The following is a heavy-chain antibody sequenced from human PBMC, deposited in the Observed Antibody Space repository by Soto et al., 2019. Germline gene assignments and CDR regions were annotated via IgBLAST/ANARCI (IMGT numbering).Heavy chain of an antibody. Sequence: QVQLVESGGGVVQPGRSLRLSCAASGFTFSSYGMHWVRQAPGKGLEWVAVIWYDGSNKYYADSVKGRFTISRDNSKNTLYLQMNSLRAEDTVVYYCARDRLANWFDPWGQGTLVTVSS. CDR3: ARDRLANWFDP. CDR1: GFTFSSYG. V-gene: IGHV3-33*01. J-gene: IGHJ5*02. CDR2: IWYDGSNK. D-gene: IGHD3-9*01.